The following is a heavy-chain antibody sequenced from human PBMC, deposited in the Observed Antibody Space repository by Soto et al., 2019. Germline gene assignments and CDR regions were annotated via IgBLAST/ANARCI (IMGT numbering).Heavy chain of an antibody. J-gene: IGHJ5*02. CDR1: GGSVSDYY. V-gene: IGHV4-59*02. D-gene: IGHD6-13*01. Sequence: SETLSLTCNVSGGSVSDYYWSWIRQPPGKGLEWIGYIYYSGSTNYNPSLKSRVTISVDTSKNQFSLKLSSVTAADTAVYYCARALRSAAGYWFDPWGQGTLVTVSS. CDR2: IYYSGST. CDR3: ARALRSAAGYWFDP.